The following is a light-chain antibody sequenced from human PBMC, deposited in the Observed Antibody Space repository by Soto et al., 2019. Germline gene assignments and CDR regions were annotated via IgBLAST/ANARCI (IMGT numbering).Light chain of an antibody. J-gene: IGKJ1*01. CDR2: DVS. CDR3: QQYDTYWT. V-gene: IGKV1-5*01. CDR1: QTISSW. Sequence: DIQMTQSPSTLSVSVGYRVTITCRASQTISSWLAWYQQKPGKAPKLLIYDVSSLQSGVPSRFGGSGSGTEFTLTISSLQPDDSATYYCQQYDTYWTFGQGTKVDI.